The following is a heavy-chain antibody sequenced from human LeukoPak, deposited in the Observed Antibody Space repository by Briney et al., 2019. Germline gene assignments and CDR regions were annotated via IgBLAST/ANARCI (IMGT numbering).Heavy chain of an antibody. J-gene: IGHJ3*02. D-gene: IGHD2/OR15-2a*01. CDR1: GYTFTDYF. CDR2: INPNTGGT. Sequence: ASVKVSCKASGYTFTDYFMHWVRQAPGQGLEWMGWINPNTGGTNYAQKLQGRVTMTTDTSTSTAYMELRSLRSDDTAVYYCARVRTTPYAFDIWGQGTMVTVSS. V-gene: IGHV1-2*02. CDR3: ARVRTTPYAFDI.